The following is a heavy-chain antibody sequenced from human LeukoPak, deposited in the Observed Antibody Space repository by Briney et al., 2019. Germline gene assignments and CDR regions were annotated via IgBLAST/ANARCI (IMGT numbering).Heavy chain of an antibody. D-gene: IGHD1-26*01. V-gene: IGHV1-2*02. CDR1: GYTFTDYY. CDR2: INPDSGGT. J-gene: IGHJ6*03. Sequence: GASVKVSCKASGYTFTDYYMHWVRQAPGQGLEWMGWINPDSGGTNYAQKFQGRVTMTRDTSISTAYMELSRLRSDDTAVYYCARGMEPYYYMDVWGKGTTVTVSS. CDR3: ARGMEPYYYMDV.